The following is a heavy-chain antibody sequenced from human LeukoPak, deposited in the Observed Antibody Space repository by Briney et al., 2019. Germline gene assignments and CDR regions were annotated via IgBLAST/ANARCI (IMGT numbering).Heavy chain of an antibody. CDR1: GGSFSGYY. J-gene: IGHJ4*02. V-gene: IGHV4-34*01. D-gene: IGHD4-17*01. CDR3: ARGYTVTGPFDY. CDR2: INHSGST. Sequence: SETLSLTCAVYGGSFSGYYWSWIRQPPGKGLEWIGEINHSGSTNYNPSLKSRVTISVDTSKNQFSLKLSSVTAADTAVYYYARGYTVTGPFDYWGQGTLVTVSS.